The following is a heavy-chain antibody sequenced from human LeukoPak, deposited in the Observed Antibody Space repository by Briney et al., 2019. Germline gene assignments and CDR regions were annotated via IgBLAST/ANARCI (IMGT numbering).Heavy chain of an antibody. D-gene: IGHD3-22*01. Sequence: SQTLSLTCTVSGGSISSGDYYWSWIRQPPGKGLEWIGYMHYSGSTNYNPSLKSRVTISVDTSKHQFSLKLNSVTSADTAVYYCARDTRYYDNSGYYYFDYWGRGTLVTVSS. V-gene: IGHV4-30-4*01. CDR2: MHYSGST. CDR1: GGSISSGDYY. J-gene: IGHJ4*02. CDR3: ARDTRYYDNSGYYYFDY.